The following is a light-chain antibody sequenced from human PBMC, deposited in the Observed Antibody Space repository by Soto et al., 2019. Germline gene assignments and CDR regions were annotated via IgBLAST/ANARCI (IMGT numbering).Light chain of an antibody. CDR1: SSDVGGYNY. V-gene: IGLV2-14*01. CDR2: DVS. CDR3: SSYTSSSTLV. Sequence: QSVLTQPASVSGSPGQSITISCTGTSSDVGGYNYVSWYQQHPGKAPKLMIYDVSNRPSGVSNRFSGYKSGNTASLTISGLQAEDEADYYCSSYTSSSTLVFGVRTKLTVL. J-gene: IGLJ2*01.